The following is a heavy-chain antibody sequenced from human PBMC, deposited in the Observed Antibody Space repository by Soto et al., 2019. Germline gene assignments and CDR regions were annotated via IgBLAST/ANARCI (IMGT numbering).Heavy chain of an antibody. CDR2: INDSGST. J-gene: IGHJ2*01. V-gene: IGHV4-34*01. CDR3: ARCGDYVGGWYFDL. CDR1: GGAFSGYY. D-gene: IGHD4-17*01. Sequence: QVQLQQWGAGLLKPSETLSLTCAVYGGAFSGYYWNWIRQPPGKGLEWIGEINDSGSTNFNPSLKGRVTISVDTSKNQFSLSLTSVTAADTAVYYCARCGDYVGGWYFDLWGRGTLVTVSS.